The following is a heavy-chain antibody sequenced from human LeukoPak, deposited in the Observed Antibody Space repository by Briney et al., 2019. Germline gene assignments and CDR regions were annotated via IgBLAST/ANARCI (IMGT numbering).Heavy chain of an antibody. CDR3: ARGLGTTGRYDY. Sequence: GASVKVSCKTSGYTFTSYDINWVRQATGQGLEWMGWMNPNSGNTGYAQKFQGRVTMTSNTSLSTAYMELSSLTSGDTAVYYCARGLGTTGRYDYWGQGALVTVSS. CDR1: GYTFTSYD. J-gene: IGHJ4*02. CDR2: MNPNSGNT. D-gene: IGHD1-26*01. V-gene: IGHV1-8*01.